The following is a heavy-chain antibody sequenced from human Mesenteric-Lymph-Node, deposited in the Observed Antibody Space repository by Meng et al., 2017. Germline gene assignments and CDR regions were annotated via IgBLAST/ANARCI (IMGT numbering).Heavy chain of an antibody. V-gene: IGHV3-23*01. CDR3: AKMEPGWYVKT. CDR1: GFIFSDYA. J-gene: IGHJ5*02. D-gene: IGHD6-19*01. Sequence: EVRLLESGGGLVQPGGSLGLSCAVSGFIFSDYAMSWVRQAPGKGLEWVAPISGTGGNTYYADSVKGRFTVSRDNPKNTLYLQMNSLRVDDTAVYYCAKMEPGWYVKTWGQGTLVTVSS. CDR2: ISGTGGNT.